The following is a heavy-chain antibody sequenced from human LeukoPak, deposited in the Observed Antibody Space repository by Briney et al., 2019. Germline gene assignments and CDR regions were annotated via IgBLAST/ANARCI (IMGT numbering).Heavy chain of an antibody. V-gene: IGHV1-3*01. Sequence: ASVNVSCKASGYTFTSYAIHWLRQAPGQRLEWMGWISAGNGNTKYSQNFQGRVTFISNTSATTAFMELSSLRSEDAAVYYCARDSGSGNNDYWGQGTLVTVSS. D-gene: IGHD1-26*01. CDR3: ARDSGSGNNDY. J-gene: IGHJ4*02. CDR1: GYTFTSYA. CDR2: ISAGNGNT.